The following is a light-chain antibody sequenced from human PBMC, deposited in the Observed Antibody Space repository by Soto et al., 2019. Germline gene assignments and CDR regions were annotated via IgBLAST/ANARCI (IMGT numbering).Light chain of an antibody. V-gene: IGLV2-14*03. J-gene: IGLJ2*01. Sequence: QSALTQPASVSGSPGQSITISYTGTIIDIGGYKFVSWYQQHPGKIPKLLIYDVNNRPSGVSDRFSGSKSGNTASLTISGLQAEDEAEYYCCSYTSSTSLIFGGGTKLTVL. CDR1: IIDIGGYKF. CDR3: CSYTSSTSLI. CDR2: DVN.